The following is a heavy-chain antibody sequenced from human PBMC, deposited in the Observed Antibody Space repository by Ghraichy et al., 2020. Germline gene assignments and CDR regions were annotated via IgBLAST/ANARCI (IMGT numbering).Heavy chain of an antibody. CDR2: IYYSGTT. V-gene: IGHV4-39*01. CDR1: GASISSSSYF. Sequence: SETLSLTCTVSGASISSSSYFWGWIRQPPGKGLEWIGSIYYSGTTYDNPSLKSRVTISVDTSKNQFSLKLSSVTAADTAVYYCARSHGLGVAHWSLGTLVTVSS. D-gene: IGHD5-12*01. CDR3: ARSHGLGVAH. J-gene: IGHJ4*02.